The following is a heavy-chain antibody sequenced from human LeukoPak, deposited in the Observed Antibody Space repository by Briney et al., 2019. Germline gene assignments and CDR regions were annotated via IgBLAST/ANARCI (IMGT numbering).Heavy chain of an antibody. Sequence: PGGSLRLSCAASGFTFSNYEMNWVRQAPGRGLEGVSYISSSGVTMYYADSLNGRFTISRDNAKNSLYLQMNSLRAEDTAVYYCARRTTGDDYWGQGTLVTVSS. CDR1: GFTFSNYE. CDR3: ARRTTGDDY. V-gene: IGHV3-48*03. D-gene: IGHD4-17*01. J-gene: IGHJ4*02. CDR2: ISSSGVTM.